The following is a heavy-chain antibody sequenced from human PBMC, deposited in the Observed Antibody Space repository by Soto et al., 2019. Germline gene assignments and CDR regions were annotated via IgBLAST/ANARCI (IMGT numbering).Heavy chain of an antibody. V-gene: IGHV2-5*02. CDR3: AHSGGSESIDTFNI. D-gene: IGHD1-26*01. CDR1: GFSLSTSGVG. CDR2: IYWDDDK. Sequence: QITLKESGPTLVKPTQTLTLTCTFSGFSLSTSGVGVGWIRQPPGKALEWLALIYWDDDKRYSPSLKSRLTITQDTSKKQVVLTMTNMDPVDTATYYCAHSGGSESIDTFNIWGQGTMVTVSS. J-gene: IGHJ3*02.